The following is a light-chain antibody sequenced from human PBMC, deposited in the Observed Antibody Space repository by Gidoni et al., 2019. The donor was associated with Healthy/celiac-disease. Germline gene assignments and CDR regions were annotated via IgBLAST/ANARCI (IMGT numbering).Light chain of an antibody. CDR1: QSVSSY. J-gene: IGKJ4*01. CDR3: QQRSNWPLT. V-gene: IGKV3-11*01. CDR2: VAS. Sequence: EIVSTQSPATQPLSPGERATLSCRASQSVSSYLVWYHQKPGQAPRLLIYVASTRATGIPARFSGRGSGTDFTLTISSLEPEDFAVYYCQQRSNWPLTFGGGTKVEIK.